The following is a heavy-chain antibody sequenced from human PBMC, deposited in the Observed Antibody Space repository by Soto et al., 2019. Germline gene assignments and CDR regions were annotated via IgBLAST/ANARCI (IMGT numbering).Heavy chain of an antibody. Sequence: QVQLVESGGGVVQPGTSLRLSCAGSGFTFRSFVIHWVRQAPGKGLEWVALTSDDGSNTYYDDSVKGRFTISRDNSRNTVDLQMDSLRIEDTAPYYCARWGTTGGLDVWGQGTLVSVSS. CDR2: TSDDGSNT. V-gene: IGHV3-30*19. J-gene: IGHJ4*02. CDR3: ARWGTTGGLDV. D-gene: IGHD3-16*01. CDR1: GFTFRSFV.